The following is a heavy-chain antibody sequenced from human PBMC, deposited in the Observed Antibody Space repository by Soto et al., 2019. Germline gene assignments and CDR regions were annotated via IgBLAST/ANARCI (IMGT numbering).Heavy chain of an antibody. CDR1: GFSFSGFD. J-gene: IGHJ4*02. CDR3: ARGQEVGAHFFDS. CDR2: IGTAGDT. D-gene: IGHD2-15*01. V-gene: IGHV3-13*01. Sequence: PGSSLRLSCETSGFSFSGFDMHWVRQPTGKGLEWVSTIGTAGDTYYAVSVKGRFTISRENAKNSLSLQMNSLRAGDTAVYFCARGQEVGAHFFDSWGQGTQVTVSS.